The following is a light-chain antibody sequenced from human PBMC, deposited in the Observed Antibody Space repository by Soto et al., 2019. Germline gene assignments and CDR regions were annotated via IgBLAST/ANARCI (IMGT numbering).Light chain of an antibody. CDR1: QGVSRK. CDR3: QQRSNWPHSIT. CDR2: GAS. V-gene: IGKV3-15*01. Sequence: DIVMTQSPATLSVAPGERVTFSCRASQGVSRKLAWYQHKPGQAPRLLISGASTGATGIPARFSGSGSGTEFTLTISSLEPEDFAVYYCQQRSNWPHSITFGQGTRLEIK. J-gene: IGKJ5*01.